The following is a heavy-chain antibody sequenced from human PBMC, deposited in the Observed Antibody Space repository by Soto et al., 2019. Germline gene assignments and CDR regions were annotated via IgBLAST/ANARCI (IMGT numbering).Heavy chain of an antibody. D-gene: IGHD4-4*01. CDR1: GGTFSSYT. CDR3: ARGGLTTVAGGLWY. J-gene: IGHJ4*02. Sequence: QVQLVQSGAEVKKPGSSVKVSCKASGGTFSSYTISWVRQAPGQGLEWMGRIIPILGIANYAQKFQGRVTITADKSTSTAYMELSSLRSEDTAVYYWARGGLTTVAGGLWYWGQGTLVTVSS. V-gene: IGHV1-69*02. CDR2: IIPILGIA.